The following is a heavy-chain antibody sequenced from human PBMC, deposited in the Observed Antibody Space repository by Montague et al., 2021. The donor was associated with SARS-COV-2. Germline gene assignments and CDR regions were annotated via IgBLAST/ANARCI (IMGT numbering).Heavy chain of an antibody. Sequence: SETLSLTCAVYGGSFSVYYWSWIRQPPGKGLEWIGEINHSGSTYXXPSLKSRVTISSDTSKNQFSLKLNSVTAADTAVYFCVVVVPAMRPRSDYWGQGTLATVSS. CDR1: GGSFSVYY. D-gene: IGHD2-21*02. V-gene: IGHV4-34*01. J-gene: IGHJ4*02. CDR2: INHSGST. CDR3: VVVVPAMRPRSDY.